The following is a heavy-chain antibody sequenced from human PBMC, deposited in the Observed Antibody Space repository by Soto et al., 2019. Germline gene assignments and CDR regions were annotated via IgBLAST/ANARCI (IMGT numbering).Heavy chain of an antibody. Sequence: VGSLRLSCAASGFTFSDYYMNWIRQAPGKGLEWVSYISSGAITIYYADSVKGRFTISRDNAKNSLYLQMNSLRAEDTAVYYCAGQYSSSSVEFWGQGTLVTVSS. V-gene: IGHV3-11*01. J-gene: IGHJ4*02. CDR1: GFTFSDYY. CDR3: AGQYSSSSVEF. CDR2: ISSGAITI. D-gene: IGHD6-6*01.